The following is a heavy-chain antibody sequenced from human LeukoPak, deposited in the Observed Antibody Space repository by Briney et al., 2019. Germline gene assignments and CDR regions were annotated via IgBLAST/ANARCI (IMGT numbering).Heavy chain of an antibody. J-gene: IGHJ4*02. V-gene: IGHV4-59*01. Sequence: SETLSLTCTVSGGSISSYYWSWIRQPPGKGLEWIGYIYYSGSTNYNPSLKSRVTISVDTSKNQFSLKLSSVTAADTAVYYCARGEQQLVEHYFDYWGQGTLVTVSS. CDR1: GGSISSYY. CDR3: ARGEQQLVEHYFDY. CDR2: IYYSGST. D-gene: IGHD6-13*01.